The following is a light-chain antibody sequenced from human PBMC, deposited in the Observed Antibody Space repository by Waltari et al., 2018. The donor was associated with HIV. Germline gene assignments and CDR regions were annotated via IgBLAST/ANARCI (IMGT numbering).Light chain of an antibody. Sequence: SYVLTQAPSLSVAPGQTATISCGNIGRKSVLWYRQKPGRAPLLVVLDDVDRSSGIPARFSGARSGERATLTIRGVEAGDEADYYCQVWDRSYKEAVFGGGT. CDR2: DDV. CDR1: NIGRKS. J-gene: IGLJ2*01. CDR3: QVWDRSYKEAV. V-gene: IGLV3-21*02.